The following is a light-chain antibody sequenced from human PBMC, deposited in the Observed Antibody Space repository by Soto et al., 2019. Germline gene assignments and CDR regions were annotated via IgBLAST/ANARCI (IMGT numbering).Light chain of an antibody. CDR3: QQYNNWPPST. Sequence: EIVMTQSPATLSVSPGERATLSCRASQSVSSNLAWYQQKPGQAPRLLIYGASTRATGIPARFSGSGSGTEFPLTISRLQSEDFAVYYCQQYNNWPPSTFGQGNKLEIK. J-gene: IGKJ2*01. CDR1: QSVSSN. V-gene: IGKV3-15*01. CDR2: GAS.